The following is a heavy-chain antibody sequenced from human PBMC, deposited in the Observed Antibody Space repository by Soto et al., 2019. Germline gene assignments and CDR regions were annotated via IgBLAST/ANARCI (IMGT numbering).Heavy chain of an antibody. CDR3: AKIRDSENY. CDR2: ISGSGSST. V-gene: IGHV3-23*01. D-gene: IGHD3-10*01. Sequence: EVQLLESGGGLVQPGGSLRLSCAASGFTFSSYAMSWVRQAPGKGLQWVSGISGSGSSTYYADSVKGRFTISRDNSKNTLYLLINSLRAEDMAVYYCAKIRDSENYLSQGILATVSS. CDR1: GFTFSSYA. J-gene: IGHJ4*02.